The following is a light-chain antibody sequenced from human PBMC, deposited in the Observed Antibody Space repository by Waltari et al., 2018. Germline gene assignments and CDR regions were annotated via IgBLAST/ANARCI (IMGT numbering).Light chain of an antibody. Sequence: QSALTQPPSASGSPGQSVTITCPGTNSDVGAYNYLSWYQQHPGKAPKLVIYDVSKRPSGVPDRFSGSKSGNTASLTVSGLQAEDEADYYCSSQGGTKVFGGGTKLTVL. CDR2: DVS. V-gene: IGLV2-8*01. CDR1: NSDVGAYNY. CDR3: SSQGGTKV. J-gene: IGLJ3*02.